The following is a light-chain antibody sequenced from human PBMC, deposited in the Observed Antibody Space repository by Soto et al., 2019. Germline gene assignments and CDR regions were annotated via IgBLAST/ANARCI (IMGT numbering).Light chain of an antibody. CDR3: QQRAGSST. J-gene: IGKJ5*01. Sequence: EIVLTQSPATLSLSPGERATLSCRASQSIGLAIAWYQHKPGQAPRLLIFDASQRATGIPARFRGSGSGTDFTLSISSLEPEDFAVYYCQQRAGSSTFGQGTRLEIK. CDR2: DAS. CDR1: QSIGLA. V-gene: IGKV3-11*01.